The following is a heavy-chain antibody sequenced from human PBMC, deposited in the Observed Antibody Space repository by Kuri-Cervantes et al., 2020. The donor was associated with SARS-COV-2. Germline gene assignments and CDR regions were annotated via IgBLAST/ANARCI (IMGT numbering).Heavy chain of an antibody. CDR3: ARVHPDIVVVPAAHNWFDP. CDR2: INHSGST. V-gene: IGHV4-34*01. CDR1: GGSFSGYY. J-gene: IGHJ5*02. D-gene: IGHD2-2*01. Sequence: GSLRLSCAVYGGSFSGYYWSWIRQHPGKGLEWIGEINHSGSTNYDPSLKSRVTISVDTSKNQFSLKLSSVTAADPAVYYCARVHPDIVVVPAAHNWFDPWGQGTLVTVSS.